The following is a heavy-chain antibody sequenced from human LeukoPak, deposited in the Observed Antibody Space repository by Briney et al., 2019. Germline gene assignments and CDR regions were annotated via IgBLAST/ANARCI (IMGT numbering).Heavy chain of an antibody. J-gene: IGHJ4*02. CDR3: ARGGRYYFAY. CDR2: IKEDGSEK. V-gene: IGHV3-7*01. CDR1: RFTFSSYW. D-gene: IGHD1-14*01. Sequence: GGSLRLSCAAYRFTFSSYWMSWVRQAPGKGLQWVANIKEDGSEKYYVDSVKDRFTISRDNAKNSLYLQMNSLRAEDAAIYYCARGGRYYFAYWGQGTLVTVSS.